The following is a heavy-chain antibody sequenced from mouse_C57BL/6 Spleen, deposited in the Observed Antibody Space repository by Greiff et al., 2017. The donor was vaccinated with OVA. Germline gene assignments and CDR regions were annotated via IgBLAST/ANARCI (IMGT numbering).Heavy chain of an antibody. CDR1: GFNIKDDY. CDR3: TGYAGFAY. D-gene: IGHD1-2*01. V-gene: IGHV14-4*01. J-gene: IGHJ3*01. CDR2: IDPENGDT. Sequence: VQLKQSGAELVRPGASVKLSCTASGFNIKDDYMHWVKQRPEQGLEWIGWIDPENGDTEYASKFQGKATITADTSSNTAYLQLSSLTSEDTAVYYCTGYAGFAYWGQGTLVTVSA.